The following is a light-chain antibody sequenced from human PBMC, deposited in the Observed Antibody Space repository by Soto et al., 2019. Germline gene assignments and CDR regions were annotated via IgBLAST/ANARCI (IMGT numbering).Light chain of an antibody. V-gene: IGKV3-15*01. J-gene: IGKJ1*01. CDR1: QSVSSD. Sequence: EIVMTQSPATLSVSPGERATLSCRASQSVSSDLAWYHQKPGQAPRLLIYSASTRATGIPARFSGSGPGTEFTLTINSLQSEDFAVYYCQQYNNWPRTFGQGTKVEIK. CDR2: SAS. CDR3: QQYNNWPRT.